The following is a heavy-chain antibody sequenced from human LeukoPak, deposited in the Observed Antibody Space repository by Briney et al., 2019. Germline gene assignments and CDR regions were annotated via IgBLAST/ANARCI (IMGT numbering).Heavy chain of an antibody. J-gene: IGHJ3*02. Sequence: PSQTLSLTCTVSGGSISSGGYYWRWIRQHPGKGLEWIGYIYYSGSTYYNPSLKSRVTISIDTSKNQFSLKLTSVTAADTAVYYCARERYFTMVVVVPEACDIWGQGTMVTVSS. CDR3: ARERYFTMVVVVPEACDI. D-gene: IGHD3-22*01. CDR2: IYYSGST. V-gene: IGHV4-31*03. CDR1: GGSISSGGYY.